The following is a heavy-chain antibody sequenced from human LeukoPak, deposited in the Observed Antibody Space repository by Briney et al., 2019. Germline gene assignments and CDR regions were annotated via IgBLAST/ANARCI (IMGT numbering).Heavy chain of an antibody. J-gene: IGHJ5*02. CDR3: AREGRSWYVHNWFDP. V-gene: IGHV1-2*02. CDR2: INPNSGGT. D-gene: IGHD6-13*01. Sequence: GASVKVSCKASGYTFTGYYMHWVRQAPGQGLEWMGWINPNSGGTNYAQKFQGRVTMTRDTSISTAYMELSRLRSDDTAVYYCAREGRSWYVHNWFDPWGQGTLVTVSS. CDR1: GYTFTGYY.